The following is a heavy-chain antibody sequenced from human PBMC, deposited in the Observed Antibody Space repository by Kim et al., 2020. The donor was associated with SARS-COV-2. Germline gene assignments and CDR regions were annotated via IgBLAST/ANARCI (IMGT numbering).Heavy chain of an antibody. Sequence: GGSLRLSCAASGITFRSYAMSWVRQAPGKGLEWVSAIIGSGAGTYYADSVKGRFTISRDNSKNTLYLQMNSLRAEDTAVYYCAKVFGYYYDSGGYYYLDYWGQGTRSPSPQ. J-gene: IGHJ4*02. V-gene: IGHV3-23*01. CDR1: GITFRSYA. D-gene: IGHD3-22*01. CDR2: IIGSGAGT. CDR3: AKVFGYYYDSGGYYYLDY.